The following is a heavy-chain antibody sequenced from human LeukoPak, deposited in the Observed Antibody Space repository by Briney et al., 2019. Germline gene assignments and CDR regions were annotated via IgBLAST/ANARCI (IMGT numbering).Heavy chain of an antibody. V-gene: IGHV3-48*03. J-gene: IGHJ4*02. CDR2: ISSSGSTI. CDR3: ARGLLGYCSGGSCYSEVGNVY. Sequence: GGSLRLSCAASGFTFSSYAMNWVRQAPGKGLEWVSYISSSGSTIYYADSVKGRFTISRDNAKNSLYLQMNSLRAEDTAVYYRARGLLGYCSGGSCYSEVGNVYWGQGTLVTVSS. D-gene: IGHD2-15*01. CDR1: GFTFSSYA.